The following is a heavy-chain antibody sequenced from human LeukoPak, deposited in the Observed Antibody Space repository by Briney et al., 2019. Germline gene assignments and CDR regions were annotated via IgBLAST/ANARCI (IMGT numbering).Heavy chain of an antibody. CDR1: AGSISSYY. CDR2: IFPSGSA. J-gene: IGHJ6*03. Sequence: SETLSLTCTVSAGSISSYYWTWIRQPPGKGLEWIGYIFPSGSAYYNPSLKTRVTISVDTSKNQFSLRLTSVTAADTAVYYCARRHHYSYFMDVWGKGTTVTVSS. CDR3: ARRHHYSYFMDV. V-gene: IGHV4-4*09.